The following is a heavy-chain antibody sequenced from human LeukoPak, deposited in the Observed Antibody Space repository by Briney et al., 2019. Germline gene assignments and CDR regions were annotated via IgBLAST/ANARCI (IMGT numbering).Heavy chain of an antibody. CDR1: GFTFSTYW. D-gene: IGHD3-9*01. Sequence: GGSLRLSCAASGFTFSTYWMSWVRQAPGKGLEWVANIKQDGSEKDYVDSVKGRFTISRDNAKNSLYLQMNSLRAEDTAVYYCAREGWLENAFDYWGQGTLVTVSS. CDR2: IKQDGSEK. J-gene: IGHJ4*02. V-gene: IGHV3-7*01. CDR3: AREGWLENAFDY.